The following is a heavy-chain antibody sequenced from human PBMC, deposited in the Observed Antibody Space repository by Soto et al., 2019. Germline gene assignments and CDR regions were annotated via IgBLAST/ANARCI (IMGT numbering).Heavy chain of an antibody. Sequence: GGSLRLSCAASRFTFSSYGMHWVRQAPGKGLEWVAFIWYDGSNKYYADSVKGRFTISRDNSKNTLYLQMNSLRAEDTAVYYCARDFGSTYYNPLDYWGQGALVTVSS. CDR3: ARDFGSTYYNPLDY. V-gene: IGHV3-33*01. CDR2: IWYDGSNK. D-gene: IGHD1-26*01. CDR1: RFTFSSYG. J-gene: IGHJ4*02.